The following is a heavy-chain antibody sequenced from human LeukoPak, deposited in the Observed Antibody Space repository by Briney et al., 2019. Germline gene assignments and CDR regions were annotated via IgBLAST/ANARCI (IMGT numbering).Heavy chain of an antibody. CDR3: ARDPLSWEIRGWDDGYDV. J-gene: IGHJ3*01. Sequence: SGTLSLTCAVSGGSISSSNWWSWVRQPPGKGLEWIGEIYHSGSTNYNPSLKSRVTISVDKSKNQFSLKLSSVTAADTAVYYCARDPLSWEIRGWDDGYDVRGQGTMVTVSS. CDR1: GGSISSSNW. V-gene: IGHV4-4*02. CDR2: IYHSGST. D-gene: IGHD1-26*01.